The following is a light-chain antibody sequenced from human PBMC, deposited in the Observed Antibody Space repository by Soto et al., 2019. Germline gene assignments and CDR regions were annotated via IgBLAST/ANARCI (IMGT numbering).Light chain of an antibody. Sequence: EIVLTQSPATLSLSPGERATLSCRASQSVSNYLGWYQQKPGQAPRLLIYDASNRATGIPARFSGRGSGTDFTLTITSLEPEDLAVYYCQQRSTWPTFGQGTKVEI. CDR2: DAS. J-gene: IGKJ1*01. V-gene: IGKV3-11*01. CDR3: QQRSTWPT. CDR1: QSVSNY.